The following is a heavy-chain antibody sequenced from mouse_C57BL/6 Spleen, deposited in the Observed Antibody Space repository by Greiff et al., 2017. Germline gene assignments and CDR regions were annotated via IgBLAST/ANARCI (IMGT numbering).Heavy chain of an antibody. J-gene: IGHJ3*01. CDR2: IDPSDSYT. CDR1: GYTFTSYW. CDR3: ALYYDYEGWFAY. D-gene: IGHD2-4*01. Sequence: QVQLQQPGAELVMPGASVKLSCKASGYTFTSYWMHWVKQRPGQGLEWIGEIDPSDSYTNYNQKFKGKSTLTVDKSSSTAYMQLSSLTSEDSAVYYCALYYDYEGWFAYWGQGTLVTVSA. V-gene: IGHV1-69*01.